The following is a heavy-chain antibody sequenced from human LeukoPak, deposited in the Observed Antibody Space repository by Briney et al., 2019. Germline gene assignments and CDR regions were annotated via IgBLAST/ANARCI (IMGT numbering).Heavy chain of an antibody. J-gene: IGHJ4*02. CDR1: GGSFSGYY. D-gene: IGHD3-22*01. V-gene: IGHV4-34*01. CDR2: INHSGST. Sequence: PSETLSLTCAVYGGSFSGYYWSWIRQPPGKGLEWIGEINHSGSTNYNPSLKSRVTISVDTSKNQFSLKLSSVTAANTAVYYCARTTYYYDSSGYHPFDYWGQGTLVTVSS. CDR3: ARTTYYYDSSGYHPFDY.